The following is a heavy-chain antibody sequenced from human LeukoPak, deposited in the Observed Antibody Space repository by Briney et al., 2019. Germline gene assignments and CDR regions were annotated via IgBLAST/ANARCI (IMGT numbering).Heavy chain of an antibody. CDR3: ARVQSSWGGRYFDWLPAFDI. V-gene: IGHV4-34*01. CDR1: GGSFSGYF. D-gene: IGHD3-9*01. CDR2: INHGGNT. Sequence: SETLSPTCGVYGGSFSGYFWSWIRQTPGTGLEWIGDINHGGNTNYNPSLKSRVTISVDTSKNHYSLKMNSVTAADTAIYYCARVQSSWGGRYFDWLPAFDIWGQGAVVTVSS. J-gene: IGHJ3*02.